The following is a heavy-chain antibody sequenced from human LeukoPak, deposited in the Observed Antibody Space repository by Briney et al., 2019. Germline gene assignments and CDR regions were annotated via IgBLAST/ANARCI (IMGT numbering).Heavy chain of an antibody. CDR2: ISTISNYI. CDR1: RFTFSSYS. J-gene: IGHJ3*01. CDR3: AREERMSTIGGAFDV. D-gene: IGHD5-24*01. V-gene: IGHV3-21*01. Sequence: GGSLRLSCAASRFTFSSYSMNWVRQAPGRGLEWVSSISTISNYIYYADSLKGRFTISRDNAKNSLYLQLNSLRDEDTAVYYCAREERMSTIGGAFDVWGQGTVVTVSS.